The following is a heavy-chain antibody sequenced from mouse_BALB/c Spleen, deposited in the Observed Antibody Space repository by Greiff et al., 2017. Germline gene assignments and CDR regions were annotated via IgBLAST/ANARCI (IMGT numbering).Heavy chain of an antibody. CDR1: GFTFSSYG. V-gene: IGHV5-17*02. D-gene: IGHD2-2*01. CDR2: ISSGSSTI. CDR3: ARGYYYGYEREKNDAMDY. Sequence: EVQRVESGGGLVQPGGSRKLSCAASGFTFSSYGMHWVRQAPEKGLEWVAYISSGSSTIYYADTVKGRFTISRDNPKNTLFLQITSLRSEDTAMYYCARGYYYGYEREKNDAMDYWGQGTSVTVSS. J-gene: IGHJ4*01.